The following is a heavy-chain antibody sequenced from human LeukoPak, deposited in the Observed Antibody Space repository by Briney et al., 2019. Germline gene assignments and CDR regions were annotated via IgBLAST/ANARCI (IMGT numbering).Heavy chain of an antibody. V-gene: IGHV3-15*01. CDR3: TTLHNWKKDY. Sequence: GGSLRLSCAASGSTFSNAWMSWVRQAPGKGLEWVDRIKSKTDGGTTDHAAPVKGRFTISRDDSKNTLYLQMNSLKTEDTAVYYCTTLHNWKKDYWGQGTLVTVSS. CDR1: GSTFSNAW. J-gene: IGHJ4*02. D-gene: IGHD1-20*01. CDR2: IKSKTDGGTT.